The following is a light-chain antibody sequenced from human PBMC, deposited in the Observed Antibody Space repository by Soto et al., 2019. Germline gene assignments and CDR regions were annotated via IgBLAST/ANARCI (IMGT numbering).Light chain of an antibody. CDR3: SSYTSSITYVV. J-gene: IGLJ2*01. CDR2: EVS. V-gene: IGLV2-14*01. Sequence: QSALTRPASVSGSPGQSITISCTGSSSDVGGYNYVSWYQQHPDKAPKVIIYEVSNRPSGVSNRFSGSKSGNTASLTISGLQAEDEADYYCSSYTSSITYVVFGGGTKLTVL. CDR1: SSDVGGYNY.